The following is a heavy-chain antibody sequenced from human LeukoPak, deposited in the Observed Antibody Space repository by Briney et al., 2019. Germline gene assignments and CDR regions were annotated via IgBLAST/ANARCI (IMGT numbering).Heavy chain of an antibody. CDR2: MYHRGSS. D-gene: IGHD3-3*01. CDR3: ARHGFWSGYNYVLDY. Sequence: SETLSRTCAVSGYSISSGYFWGWARQPPGKGLEWIGTMYHRGSSYHNPSLKSRVTISVDTSKNQFSLKLSSVTATDTAVFYCARHGFWSGYNYVLDYWGQGTLVTVSS. CDR1: GYSISSGYF. J-gene: IGHJ4*02. V-gene: IGHV4-38-2*01.